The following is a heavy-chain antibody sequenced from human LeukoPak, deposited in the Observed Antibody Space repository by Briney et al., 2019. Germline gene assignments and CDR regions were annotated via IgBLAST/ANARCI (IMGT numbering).Heavy chain of an antibody. J-gene: IGHJ4*02. CDR1: GFSFSGYG. Sequence: GGPLRLSCTASGFSFSGYGMHWVRQAPAKGLEWLAVISHDASDEYYADSVKGRFTISRDNAKNMIYLQMISLRAEDTAVYYCVKALVGQTSGYWGQGTRVTVST. CDR3: VKALVGQTSGY. V-gene: IGHV3-30*18. CDR2: ISHDASDE. D-gene: IGHD1-26*01.